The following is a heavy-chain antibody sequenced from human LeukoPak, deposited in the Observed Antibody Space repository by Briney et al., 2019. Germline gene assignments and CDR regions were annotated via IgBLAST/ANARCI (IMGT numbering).Heavy chain of an antibody. CDR2: IYYSGST. J-gene: IGHJ6*03. Sequence: PSETLSLTCTVSGGSISSSSYYWGWIRQPPGKGLEWIGSIYYSGSTYYNPSLKSRVTISVDTSKNQFSLKLSSVTAADTAVYYCASPAMAFIDQGRYNYYYMDVWGKGTTVTVSS. CDR1: GGSISSSSYY. CDR3: ASPAMAFIDQGRYNYYYMDV. V-gene: IGHV4-39*01. D-gene: IGHD5-18*01.